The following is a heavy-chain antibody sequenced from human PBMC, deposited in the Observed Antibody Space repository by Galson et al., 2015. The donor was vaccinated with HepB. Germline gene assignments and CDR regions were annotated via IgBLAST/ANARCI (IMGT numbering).Heavy chain of an antibody. J-gene: IGHJ6*02. V-gene: IGHV4-59*01. D-gene: IGHD3-10*01. CDR2: IYYSGST. CDR3: ARTMAATNYYYYGMDV. Sequence: ETLSLTCTVSGGSISSYYWSWIRQPPGKGLEWIGYIYYSGSTNYNPSLKSRVTISVDTSKNQFSLKLSSVTAADTAVYYCARTMAATNYYYYGMDVWGQGTTVTVSS. CDR1: GGSISSYY.